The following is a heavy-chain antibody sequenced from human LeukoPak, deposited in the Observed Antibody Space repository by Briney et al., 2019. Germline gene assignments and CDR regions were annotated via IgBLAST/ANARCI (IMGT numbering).Heavy chain of an antibody. D-gene: IGHD3-3*01. Sequence: GGSLRLSCAASGFTFSSYAMSWVRQAPGKGLEWVSAISGSGGSTYYAHSVKGRFTISRDNSKNTLYLQMNSLRAEDTAVYYCAKGGLSITIFGVVIMFFDYWGQGTLVTVSS. CDR2: ISGSGGST. CDR1: GFTFSSYA. CDR3: AKGGLSITIFGVVIMFFDY. J-gene: IGHJ4*02. V-gene: IGHV3-23*01.